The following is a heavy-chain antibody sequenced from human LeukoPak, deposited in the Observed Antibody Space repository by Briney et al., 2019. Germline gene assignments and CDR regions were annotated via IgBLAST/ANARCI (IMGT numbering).Heavy chain of an antibody. CDR3: AKADTALVILDAFDI. CDR1: GFTFDDYS. J-gene: IGHJ3*02. V-gene: IGHV3-43*01. Sequence: GGSLRLSCAASGFTFDDYSMHWVRQAPGKGLEWVSLISWDGGSTNYADSVKGRFTISRDNSKNSLYLQMNSLRTEDTALYYCAKADTALVILDAFDIWGQGTMVTVSS. D-gene: IGHD5-18*01. CDR2: ISWDGGST.